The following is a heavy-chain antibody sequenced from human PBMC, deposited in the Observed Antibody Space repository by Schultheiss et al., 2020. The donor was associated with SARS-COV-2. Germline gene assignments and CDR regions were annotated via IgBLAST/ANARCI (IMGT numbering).Heavy chain of an antibody. J-gene: IGHJ6*02. CDR3: ARGKDYGGGGWYGMDV. CDR1: GFTFSSYS. CDR2: INHSGYT. V-gene: IGHV4-34*01. Sequence: GSLRLSCAASGFTFSSYSMNWVRQAPGKGLEWIGEINHSGYTHSNPSLQSRVTISVDTSKNQFSLKLSSVTAADTAVYYCARGKDYGGGGWYGMDVWGQGTTVTVSS. D-gene: IGHD4-23*01.